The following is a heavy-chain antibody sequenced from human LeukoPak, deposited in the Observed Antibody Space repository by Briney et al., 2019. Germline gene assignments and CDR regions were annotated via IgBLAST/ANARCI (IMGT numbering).Heavy chain of an antibody. CDR1: GYSISSGYY. CDR2: IYYSGST. CDR3: AGGRDGYNGDYFDY. V-gene: IGHV4-61*01. D-gene: IGHD5-24*01. J-gene: IGHJ4*02. Sequence: KASETLSLTCAVSGYSISSGYYWGWIRQPPGKGLEWFGYIYYSGSTNYNPSLKSRVTISVDTSKNQFSLKLSSVTAADTAVYYCAGGRDGYNGDYFDYWGQGTLVTVSS.